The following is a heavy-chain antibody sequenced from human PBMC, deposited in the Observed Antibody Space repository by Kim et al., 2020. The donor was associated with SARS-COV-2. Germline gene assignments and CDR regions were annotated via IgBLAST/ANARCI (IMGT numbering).Heavy chain of an antibody. Sequence: GGSLRLSCVASGFTFSNQAMHWVRQAPGKGLEWVASISYDGNHQNYADSVKGRFTISRDNSKDTLYLQMSSVKSEDTAVYYCAKGRGGWLYFESWGQGTLVTVSS. CDR1: GFTFSNQA. CDR3: AKGRGGWLYFES. D-gene: IGHD2-15*01. V-gene: IGHV3-30*15. J-gene: IGHJ4*02. CDR2: ISYDGNHQ.